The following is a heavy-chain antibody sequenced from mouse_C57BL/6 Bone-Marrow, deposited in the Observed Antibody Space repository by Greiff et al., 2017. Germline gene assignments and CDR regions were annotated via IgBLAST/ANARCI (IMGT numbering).Heavy chain of an antibody. CDR1: GFNIKNTY. V-gene: IGHV14-3*01. CDR3: ANVPHSYGSSGYWYFGV. J-gene: IGHJ1*03. CDR2: IDPANGNT. D-gene: IGHD1-1*01. Sequence: VQLKQSVAELVRPGASVKLSCTASGFNIKNTYMHWVKQRPEQGLEWIGRIDPANGNTKYAPKFQGKATITADTSSNTAYLQLSSLTSEDTAIYYCANVPHSYGSSGYWYFGVWGTGTTVTVSS.